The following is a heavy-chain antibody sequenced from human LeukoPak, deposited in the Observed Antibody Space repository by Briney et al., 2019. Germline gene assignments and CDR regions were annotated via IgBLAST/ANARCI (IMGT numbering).Heavy chain of an antibody. CDR2: INGGGDTT. V-gene: IGHV3-23*01. CDR1: GFTFSNSG. J-gene: IGHJ4*02. CDR3: AKAARLGPSHFDY. D-gene: IGHD6-25*01. Sequence: GGSLRLSCVASGFTFSNSGMSWVRQAPGKGLEWVSPINGGGDTTYYADSVRGRFTISRDNSKNTLFLQMNSLRAEDTAVYYCAKAARLGPSHFDYWGRGTLVTVSS.